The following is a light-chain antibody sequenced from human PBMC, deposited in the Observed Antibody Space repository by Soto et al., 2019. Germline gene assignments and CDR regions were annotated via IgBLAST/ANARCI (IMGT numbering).Light chain of an antibody. CDR2: RNN. CDR3: AAWDDSLSGLYV. V-gene: IGLV1-47*01. J-gene: IGLJ1*01. CDR1: SSNIGNNY. Sequence: QSVLTQPPSASGTPGHRVTISCSGSSSNIGNNYVYWYQQFPGTAPKLLIYRNNQRPSGVPDRFSGSKSGTSASLAISGLRSEDEADYYCAAWDDSLSGLYVFGTGTKVTVL.